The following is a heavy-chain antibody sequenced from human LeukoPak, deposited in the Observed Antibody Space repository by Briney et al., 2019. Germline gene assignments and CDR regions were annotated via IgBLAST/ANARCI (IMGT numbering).Heavy chain of an antibody. V-gene: IGHV4-4*07. J-gene: IGHJ4*02. CDR2: IYTSGST. CDR1: GGSISSYY. Sequence: SETLSLTCTVSGGSISSYYWSWIRQPAGKGLEWIGRIYTSGSTNYNPSLKSRVTISVDKSKNQFSLKLSSVTAADTAVYYCARDSVVACNKRALDYCGQGTLVTVSS. CDR3: ARDSVVACNKRALDY. D-gene: IGHD2/OR15-2a*01.